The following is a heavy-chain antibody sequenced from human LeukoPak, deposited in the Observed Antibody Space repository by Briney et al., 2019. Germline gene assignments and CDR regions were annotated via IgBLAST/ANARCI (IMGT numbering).Heavy chain of an antibody. CDR3: AKDQSSSWYNFDY. J-gene: IGHJ4*02. Sequence: PGGSLRLSCAASGFTFSSYAMSWVRQAPGKGLEWVSAISGSGGSTYYADSVKGWSTISRDNSKNTLYLQMNSLRAEDTAVYYCAKDQSSSWYNFDYWGQGTLVTVSS. V-gene: IGHV3-23*01. CDR1: GFTFSSYA. D-gene: IGHD6-13*01. CDR2: ISGSGGST.